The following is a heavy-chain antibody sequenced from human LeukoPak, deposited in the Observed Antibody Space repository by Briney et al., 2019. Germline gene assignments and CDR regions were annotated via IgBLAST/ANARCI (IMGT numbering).Heavy chain of an antibody. CDR3: ARRFSRGWHFDY. V-gene: IGHV1-69*06. D-gene: IGHD6-19*01. CDR1: GGTFTTYA. CDR2: IIPIFGTA. Sequence: SVKVSCKASGGTFTTYAINWVRQAPGQGLEWMGGIIPIFGTANYAQKFQGRVTITADKSTSTAYMELSSLRSEDTAVYYCARRFSRGWHFDYWGQGTLVTVSS. J-gene: IGHJ4*02.